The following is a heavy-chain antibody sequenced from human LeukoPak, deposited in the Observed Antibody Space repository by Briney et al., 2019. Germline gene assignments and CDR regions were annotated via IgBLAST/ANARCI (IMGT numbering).Heavy chain of an antibody. J-gene: IGHJ5*02. CDR2: MNPNSGNT. V-gene: IGHV1-8*01. D-gene: IGHD3-22*01. CDR1: GYTFTSYD. CDR3: ARGGYYYDTNWFDP. Sequence: ASVKVSCKASGYTFTSYDINWVRQATGQGLEWMGWMNPNSGNTGYAQKFQDRVTTTRNTSISTAYMELSSLRSEDTAVYYCARGGYYYDTNWFDPWGQGALVTVSS.